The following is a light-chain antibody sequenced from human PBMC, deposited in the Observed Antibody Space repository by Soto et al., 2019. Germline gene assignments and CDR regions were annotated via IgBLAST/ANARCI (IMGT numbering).Light chain of an antibody. Sequence: EIVMTQSPATLSVSPWERATLSCRASQSVSSNLAWYQQKPGQAPRLLIYGASTRATGIPARFSGSGSGTEFTLTISSLQSEDFAVYYCQQYNNWPGTFGPGTKVDIK. CDR1: QSVSSN. V-gene: IGKV3-15*01. CDR2: GAS. CDR3: QQYNNWPGT. J-gene: IGKJ3*01.